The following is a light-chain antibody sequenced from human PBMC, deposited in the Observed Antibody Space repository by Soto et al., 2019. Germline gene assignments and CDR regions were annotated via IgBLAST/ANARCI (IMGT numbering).Light chain of an antibody. CDR2: KAS. Sequence: DIQMTQSPSTLSASVGDRVTITCRASQSINTWLAWYRQKPGKAPNLLIYKASSLESGVPSRFSGSGSGTEFTLTISSLQPDDFATYYCQQYNTYPWTFGQGTKVDSK. CDR3: QQYNTYPWT. CDR1: QSINTW. V-gene: IGKV1-5*03. J-gene: IGKJ1*01.